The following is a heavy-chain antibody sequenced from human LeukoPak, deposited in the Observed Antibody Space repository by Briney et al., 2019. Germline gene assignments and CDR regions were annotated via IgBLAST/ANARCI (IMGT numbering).Heavy chain of an antibody. J-gene: IGHJ5*02. CDR3: ARELYNSGWYWLDP. D-gene: IGHD6-19*01. CDR1: GFTFSSYA. Sequence: GGSLRLSCAASGFTFSSYAMHWVRQAPGKGLEYVSAISSNGGTTYYANSVKGRFTISRDNSKNTLYLQMGSLRAEGMAVYYCARELYNSGWYWLDPWGQGTLVTVSS. V-gene: IGHV3-64*01. CDR2: ISSNGGTT.